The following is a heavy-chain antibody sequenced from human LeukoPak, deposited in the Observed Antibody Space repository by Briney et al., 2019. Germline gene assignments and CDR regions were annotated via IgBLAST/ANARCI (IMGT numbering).Heavy chain of an antibody. CDR2: MNPNSGNT. V-gene: IGHV1-8*01. D-gene: IGHD3-10*01. J-gene: IGHJ6*02. CDR3: ARGPTLVRGVIMPDSVGGMDV. Sequence: AASVIVSFKASGFTFTSYDINWVRQAPGQGREGMGWMNPNSGNTRYAQKVQGRITMTRDTSISTAYMELSSLRSEDTAVYYCARGPTLVRGVIMPDSVGGMDVWGQGTTVTVSS. CDR1: GFTFTSYD.